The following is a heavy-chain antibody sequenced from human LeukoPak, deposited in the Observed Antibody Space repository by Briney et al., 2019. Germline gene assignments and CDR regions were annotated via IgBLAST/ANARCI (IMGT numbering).Heavy chain of an antibody. V-gene: IGHV1-3*01. CDR3: ARSSVTTSYYYYGMDV. CDR1: GYTFTSYA. Sequence: ASVKVSCKASGYTFTSYAMHWVRQAPGQRLEWMGWINAGNGNTKYSQKFQGRVTITRDTSASTAYMELSSLRSEDSAVYYCARSSVTTSYYYYGMDVWGQGTTVTVSS. CDR2: INAGNGNT. J-gene: IGHJ6*02. D-gene: IGHD4-17*01.